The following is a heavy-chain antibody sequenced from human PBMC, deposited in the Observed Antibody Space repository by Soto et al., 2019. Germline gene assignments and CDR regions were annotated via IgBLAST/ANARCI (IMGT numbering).Heavy chain of an antibody. Sequence: PWPTLSLTRTISGDSVSSNTGAWNWIRQSPSRGLEWLGRTYYRSKWYKDYARSVNSRITINAGTSKNQISLQLNSVTPEDTALYYCAGEDGYDTFDLWGQGTMVTVSS. CDR3: AGEDGYDTFDL. CDR2: TYYRSKWYK. D-gene: IGHD5-18*01. V-gene: IGHV6-1*01. CDR1: GDSVSSNTGA. J-gene: IGHJ3*01.